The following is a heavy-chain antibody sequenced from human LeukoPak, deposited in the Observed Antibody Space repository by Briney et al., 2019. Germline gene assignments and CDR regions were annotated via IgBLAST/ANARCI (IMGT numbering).Heavy chain of an antibody. V-gene: IGHV5-51*01. CDR1: GYSFSSYW. CDR3: ARRIAAWGAFDI. CDR2: IYPGDSET. J-gene: IGHJ3*02. Sequence: GESLKISCKGFGYSFSSYWIGWVRQMPGEDLEWMGVIYPGDSETRQSPSFQGQVTISADKSISTAYLQWSSLKASDTAMYYCARRIAAWGAFDIWGQGTMVTVSS. D-gene: IGHD6-25*01.